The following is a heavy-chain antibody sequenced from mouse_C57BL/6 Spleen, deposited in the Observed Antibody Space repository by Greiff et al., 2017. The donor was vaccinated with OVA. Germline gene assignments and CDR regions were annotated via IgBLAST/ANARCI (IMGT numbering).Heavy chain of an antibody. CDR3: ASEKVYDGYYLFAY. CDR1: GYAFSSSW. J-gene: IGHJ3*01. Sequence: VKLMESGPELVKPGASVKISCKASGYAFSSSWMNWVKQRPGKGLEWIGRIYPGDGDTNYNGKFKGKATLTADKSSSTAYMQLSSLTSEDSAVYFCASEKVYDGYYLFAYWGQGTLVTVSA. V-gene: IGHV1-82*01. D-gene: IGHD2-3*01. CDR2: IYPGDGDT.